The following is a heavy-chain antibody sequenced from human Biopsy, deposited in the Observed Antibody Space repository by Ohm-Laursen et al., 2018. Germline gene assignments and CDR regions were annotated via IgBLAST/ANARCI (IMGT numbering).Heavy chain of an antibody. CDR1: GFTFNAYW. CDR3: VSFLKDLNMAV. V-gene: IGHV3-74*01. J-gene: IGHJ6*02. D-gene: IGHD2-15*01. Sequence: SLRLSCSASGFTFNAYWMYWVRQVPGKGLVWVSHIKSVGSWTNYADSVKGRFTISRDNAKKTLYLQMNSLRAEDTAVYYCVSFLKDLNMAVWGQGTTVTVSS. CDR2: IKSVGSWT.